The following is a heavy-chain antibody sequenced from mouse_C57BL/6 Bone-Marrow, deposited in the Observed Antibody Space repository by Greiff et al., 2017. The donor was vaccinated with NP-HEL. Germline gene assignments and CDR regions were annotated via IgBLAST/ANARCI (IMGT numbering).Heavy chain of an antibody. V-gene: IGHV14-1*01. CDR3: TPIFYYDYLWYFDV. Sequence: EVQLQQSGAELVRPGASVKLSCTASGFNIKDYYMHWVKQRPEQGLEWIGRIDPEDGDTEYAPKFQGKATLTADTSSNTAYLQLSSLPSEDTAVYYCTPIFYYDYLWYFDVWGTGTTVTVSS. J-gene: IGHJ1*03. CDR2: IDPEDGDT. D-gene: IGHD2-4*01. CDR1: GFNIKDYY.